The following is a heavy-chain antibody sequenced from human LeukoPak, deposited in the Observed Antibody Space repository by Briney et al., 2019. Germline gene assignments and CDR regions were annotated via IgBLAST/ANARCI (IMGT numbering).Heavy chain of an antibody. Sequence: PSETLSLTCTVSSGSISSSTHYWAWIRQPPGKGLEWIASIYYGGNTYYNPSLKSRVTISVDRSKNQSSLRLTSMTAADTAVYYCARQAALVRLDAFDVWGRGTAVTVSS. V-gene: IGHV4-39*01. CDR2: IYYGGNT. CDR3: ARQAALVRLDAFDV. CDR1: SGSISSSTHY. J-gene: IGHJ3*01. D-gene: IGHD6-13*01.